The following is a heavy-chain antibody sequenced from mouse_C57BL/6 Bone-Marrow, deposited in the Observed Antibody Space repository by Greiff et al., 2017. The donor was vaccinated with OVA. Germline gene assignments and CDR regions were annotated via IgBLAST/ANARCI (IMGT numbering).Heavy chain of an antibody. V-gene: IGHV5-16*01. CDR1: GFTFSDYY. D-gene: IGHD1-1*01. J-gene: IGHJ1*03. CDR3: AREFITTVVATDWYFDV. CDR2: INYDGSST. Sequence: EVILVESEGGLVQPGSSMKLSCTASGFTFSDYYMAWVRQVPEKGLEWVANINYDGSSTYYLDSLKSRFIISRDNAKNILYLQMSSLKSEDTATYYCAREFITTVVATDWYFDVWGTGTTVTVSS.